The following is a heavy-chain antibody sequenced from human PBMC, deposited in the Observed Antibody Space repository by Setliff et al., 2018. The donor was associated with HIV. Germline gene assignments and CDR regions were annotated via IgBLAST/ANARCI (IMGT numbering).Heavy chain of an antibody. Sequence: GESLKISCAVSGFTFRSYEMSWVRQAPGKGLEWISYINSRGDSDHYADSVKGRFTISRDNAKSSLSLQMHNLRAEDTATYYCARNWDFYNSGSLVFDYWGQGTLVTVS. V-gene: IGHV3-48*03. CDR3: ARNWDFYNSGSLVFDY. CDR2: INSRGDSD. CDR1: GFTFRSYE. J-gene: IGHJ4*02. D-gene: IGHD3-10*01.